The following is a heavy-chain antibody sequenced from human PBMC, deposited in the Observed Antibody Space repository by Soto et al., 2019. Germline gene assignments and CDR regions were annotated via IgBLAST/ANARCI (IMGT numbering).Heavy chain of an antibody. J-gene: IGHJ4*02. CDR1: GGSISSSNW. D-gene: IGHD3-10*01. CDR3: ARLVDGAGHLKLDY. Sequence: QVQLQESGPGLVKPSGTLSLTCAVSGGSISSSNWWSWVRQPPGEGLEWIGEIYHSGSTNYNPSLKSRVTISVDTSKNQFSLKLSSVTAADTAVYYCARLVDGAGHLKLDYWGQGTLVTVSS. V-gene: IGHV4-4*02. CDR2: IYHSGST.